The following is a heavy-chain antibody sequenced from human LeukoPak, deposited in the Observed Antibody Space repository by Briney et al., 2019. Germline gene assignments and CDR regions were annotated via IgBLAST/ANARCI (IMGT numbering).Heavy chain of an antibody. CDR3: AKEIWPTVTTPGHTHFDY. CDR2: ISYDGSNK. CDR1: GFTFSSYG. D-gene: IGHD4-17*01. V-gene: IGHV3-30*18. J-gene: IGHJ4*02. Sequence: GGSLRLSCAASGFTFSSYGMHWVRQAPGKGLEWVAVISYDGSNKYYADSVRGRFTISRDNSKNTLYLQMNSLRAEDTAVYYCAKEIWPTVTTPGHTHFDYWGQGTLVTVSS.